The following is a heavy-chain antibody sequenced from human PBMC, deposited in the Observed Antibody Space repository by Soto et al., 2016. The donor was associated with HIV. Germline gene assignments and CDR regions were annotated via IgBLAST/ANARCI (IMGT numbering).Heavy chain of an antibody. CDR3: ARVDTCGADCYDIRXYWYFDL. CDR1: GGSISSGDYY. D-gene: IGHD2-21*01. J-gene: IGHJ2*01. V-gene: IGHV4-31*03. CDR2: IYYSGST. Sequence: QVQLQESGPRLVKPSQTLSLTCIVSGGSISSGDYYWSWIRQHPEKGLEWIGNIYYSGSTNYNPSLKSRVIISMDTSMKQFSLRVNSMTAADTAIYYCARVDTCGADCYDIRXYWYFDLWAWHLVTVS.